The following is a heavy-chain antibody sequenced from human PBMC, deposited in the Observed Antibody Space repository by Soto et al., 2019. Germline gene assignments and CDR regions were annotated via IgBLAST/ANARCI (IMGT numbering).Heavy chain of an antibody. V-gene: IGHV1-46*01. CDR1: GYTFTSYY. D-gene: IGHD3-10*01. Sequence: ASVKVSCKASGYTFTSYYMHWVRQAPGQGLEWMGIINPSGGSTSYAQKFQGRVTMTRDTSTSTVYMELSSLRSEDTAVYYCARDSGGNYYGSGSRYGMDVWGQGTTVTVSS. J-gene: IGHJ6*02. CDR2: INPSGGST. CDR3: ARDSGGNYYGSGSRYGMDV.